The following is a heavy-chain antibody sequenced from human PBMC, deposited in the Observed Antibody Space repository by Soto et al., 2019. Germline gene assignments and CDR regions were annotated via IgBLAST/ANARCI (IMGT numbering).Heavy chain of an antibody. J-gene: IGHJ6*02. D-gene: IGHD3-3*01. V-gene: IGHV3-7*01. Sequence: GGSLRLSCVASGFTFNKYWMAWVRQAPGKGLECVANINQDGSDKFYVDSVKGRFTISRDNTKNSLYLKMSSLRGEDTAVYYCARESYDFWSGYFGSPPYYYYYGMDVWGQGTTVTVSS. CDR1: GFTFNKYW. CDR3: ARESYDFWSGYFGSPPYYYYYGMDV. CDR2: INQDGSDK.